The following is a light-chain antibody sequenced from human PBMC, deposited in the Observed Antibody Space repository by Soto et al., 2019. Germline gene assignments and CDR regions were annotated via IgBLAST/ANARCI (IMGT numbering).Light chain of an antibody. V-gene: IGKV3D-20*01. CDR3: QQYGSSRRT. Sequence: EIVLTQSPATLSLSPGERATLSCVASQSVSSSYLAWYQQKPGLAPRLLIYDASSRATGIPDRFSGSGSGTDFTLNISRLEPEDFAVYYCQQYGSSRRTFGQGTKVEIK. J-gene: IGKJ1*01. CDR2: DAS. CDR1: QSVSSSY.